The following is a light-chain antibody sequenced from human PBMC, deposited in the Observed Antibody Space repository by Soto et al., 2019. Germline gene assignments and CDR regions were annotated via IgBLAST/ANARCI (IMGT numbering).Light chain of an antibody. CDR3: QQYGRSPT. V-gene: IGKV3-20*01. CDR1: QSVSSSY. Sequence: EIVLTLSRGTLSVSPGKSATLSCRASQSVSSSYLAWYQQKPGQAPRLLIYSASNGAASVPGRFSGRGSGTDFTLTISRLEPEDFVVYYCQQYGRSPTFGQGTKVDIK. J-gene: IGKJ1*01. CDR2: SAS.